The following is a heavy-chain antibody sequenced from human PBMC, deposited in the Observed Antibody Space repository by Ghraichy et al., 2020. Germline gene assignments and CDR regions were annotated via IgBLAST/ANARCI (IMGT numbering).Heavy chain of an antibody. CDR3: ARDRVRPNRHHYYYYYGMDV. J-gene: IGHJ6*02. D-gene: IGHD1-14*01. V-gene: IGHV3-53*01. CDR1: GFTVSSNY. Sequence: GSLRLSCAASGFTVSSNYMSWVRQAPGKGLEWVSVIYSGGSTYYADSVKGRFTISRDNSKNTLYLQMNSLRAEDTAVYYCARDRVRPNRHHYYYYYGMDVWGQGTTVTVSS. CDR2: IYSGGST.